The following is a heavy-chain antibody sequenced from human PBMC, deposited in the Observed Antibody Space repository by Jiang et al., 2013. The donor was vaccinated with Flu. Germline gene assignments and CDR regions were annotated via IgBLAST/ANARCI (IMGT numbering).Heavy chain of an antibody. D-gene: IGHD3-22*01. CDR2: IQYSGST. CDR3: ARKYCRTSSCYFGTDVFDF. V-gene: IGHV4-59*08. Sequence: QLVESGPGLVKPSETLSLTCTVSNASIIHHFWSWIRQSPTKGLEWIGYIQYSGSTNYNPSLESRLTIAVDTSQNQFSLQLNSVTAADTAVYYCARKYCRTSSCYFGTDVFDFWGPGTMVTVSS. CDR1: NASIIHHF. J-gene: IGHJ3*01.